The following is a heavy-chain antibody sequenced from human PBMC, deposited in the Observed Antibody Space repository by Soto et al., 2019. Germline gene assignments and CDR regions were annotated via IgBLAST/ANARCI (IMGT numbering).Heavy chain of an antibody. J-gene: IGHJ4*02. V-gene: IGHV3-33*01. D-gene: IGHD6-13*01. CDR1: GFTFSSYG. Sequence: SLRLSCAASGFTFSSYGMHWVRQAPGKGLEWVAVIWYDGSNKYYADSVKGRFTISRDNSKNTLYLQMNSLRAEDTAVYYCARDVLAAAGNFDYWGQGTLVTVSS. CDR2: IWYDGSNK. CDR3: ARDVLAAAGNFDY.